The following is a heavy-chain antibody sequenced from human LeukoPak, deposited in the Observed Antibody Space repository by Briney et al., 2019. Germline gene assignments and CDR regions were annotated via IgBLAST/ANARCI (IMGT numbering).Heavy chain of an antibody. D-gene: IGHD2-21*01. CDR3: ARDPIAGAFDI. CDR2: ISSSSSYI. V-gene: IGHV3-21*01. J-gene: IGHJ3*02. CDR1: GFTFSSYS. Sequence: GGSLRLSCAASGFTFSSYSMNWVRQAPGKGLEWVSSISSSSSYIYYADSVKGRFTISRDNAKNSLYLQMNSLRAEDPAVYYCARDPIAGAFDIWGQGTMVTVSS.